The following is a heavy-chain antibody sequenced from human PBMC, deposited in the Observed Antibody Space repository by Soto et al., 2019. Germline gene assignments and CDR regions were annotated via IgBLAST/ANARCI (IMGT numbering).Heavy chain of an antibody. V-gene: IGHV4-30-2*01. CDR3: ARDGYNGAYDY. Sequence: SETLSLTCAVSGGSISSGGYSWSWIRQPPGKGLEWIGYIYHSGSTYYNPSLKSRVTISVDRSKNQFSLKLSSVTAADTAVYYCARDGYNGAYDYWGQGTLVTAPQ. CDR2: IYHSGST. CDR1: GGSISSGGYS. D-gene: IGHD5-12*01. J-gene: IGHJ4*02.